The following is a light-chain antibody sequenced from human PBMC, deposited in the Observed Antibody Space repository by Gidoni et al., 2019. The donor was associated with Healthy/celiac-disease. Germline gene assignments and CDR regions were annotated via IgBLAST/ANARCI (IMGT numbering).Light chain of an antibody. CDR1: QSVSCSY. CDR2: GAS. J-gene: IGKJ4*01. Sequence: EIGLTQSPGTLSLSPGERATLSCRASQSVSCSYLAWYQQKPGQAPRLLIYGASSRATGIPDRFSGSGSGTDFTLTISRLEPEDFAVYYCQQGVTFXGXTKVEIK. V-gene: IGKV3-20*01. CDR3: QQGVT.